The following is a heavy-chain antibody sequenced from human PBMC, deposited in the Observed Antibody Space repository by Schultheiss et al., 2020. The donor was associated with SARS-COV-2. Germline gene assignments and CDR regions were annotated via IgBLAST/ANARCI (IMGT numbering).Heavy chain of an antibody. J-gene: IGHJ4*02. V-gene: IGHV4-34*01. CDR3: ARSPSPGSRDY. Sequence: SETLSLTCAVYGGSFSGYYWGWIRQPPGKGLEWIGEINHSGSTNYNPSLKSRVTISVDTSRNQFSLKLSSVTAADTAVYYCARSPSPGSRDYWGQGTLVTVSS. D-gene: IGHD2-2*01. CDR2: INHSGST. CDR1: GGSFSGYY.